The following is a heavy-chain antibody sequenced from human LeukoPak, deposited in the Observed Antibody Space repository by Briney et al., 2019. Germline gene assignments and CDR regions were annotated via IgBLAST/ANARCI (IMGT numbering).Heavy chain of an antibody. Sequence: GASVKVSCKASGYAFTGYYMHWVRQAPGQGLEWMGWINPNSGGTNYAQEFQGRVTMTRDTSISIAYMELSRLRSDDTAVYYCARAYCSSTSCSVDMDVWGKGTTVTVSS. D-gene: IGHD2-2*01. CDR2: INPNSGGT. CDR3: ARAYCSSTSCSVDMDV. V-gene: IGHV1-2*02. CDR1: GYAFTGYY. J-gene: IGHJ6*03.